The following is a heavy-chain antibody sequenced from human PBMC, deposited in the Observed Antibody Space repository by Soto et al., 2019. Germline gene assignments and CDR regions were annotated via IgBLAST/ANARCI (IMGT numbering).Heavy chain of an antibody. V-gene: IGHV3-30*18. Sequence: GGSLRLSXAASGFTFSSYGMHWVRQAPGKGLEWVAVISYDGSNEYYADSVKGRFTISRDNSKNTLYLQMNSLRAEDTAVYYCAKGPIAAAGTFDYWGQGTLVTVSS. CDR1: GFTFSSYG. J-gene: IGHJ4*02. CDR3: AKGPIAAAGTFDY. CDR2: ISYDGSNE. D-gene: IGHD6-13*01.